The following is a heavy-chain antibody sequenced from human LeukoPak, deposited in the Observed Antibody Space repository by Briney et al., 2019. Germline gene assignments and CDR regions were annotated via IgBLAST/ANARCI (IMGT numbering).Heavy chain of an antibody. CDR1: GFTFSSYD. D-gene: IGHD2-2*01. Sequence: GGSLRLSCAASGFTFSSYDMHWVRQAPGKGLEWVAFIRYDESNKYYTESVKGRFTSSRDNSKNTLYLQMNSLRPEDTAVYYCAKSSHTNWFDPWGQGTLVTVSS. V-gene: IGHV3-30*02. CDR3: AKSSHTNWFDP. J-gene: IGHJ5*02. CDR2: IRYDESNK.